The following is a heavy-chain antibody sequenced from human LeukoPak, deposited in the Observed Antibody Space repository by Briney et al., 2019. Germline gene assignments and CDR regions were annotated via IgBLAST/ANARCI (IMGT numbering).Heavy chain of an antibody. CDR3: EREGLPAAQSAYYYYYYYMDV. CDR1: GFTFSSYE. J-gene: IGHJ6*03. Sequence: GGSLRLSCAASGFTFSSYEMNWVRQAPGKGLEWVSYISSSGSTIYYADSVKGRFTISRDNAKNSLFLQMNNLRAEDTAIYYCEREGLPAAQSAYYYYYYYMDVWGKGTTVTISS. D-gene: IGHD2-2*01. CDR2: ISSSGSTI. V-gene: IGHV3-48*03.